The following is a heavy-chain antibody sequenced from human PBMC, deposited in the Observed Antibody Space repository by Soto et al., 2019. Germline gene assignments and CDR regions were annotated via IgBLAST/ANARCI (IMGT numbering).Heavy chain of an antibody. J-gene: IGHJ4*02. V-gene: IGHV1-2*04. CDR1: GYTFTGYY. D-gene: IGHD3-3*01. CDR3: ARGAYYDFWSGYSSTIDY. Sequence: EASVKVSCKASGYTFTGYYMHWVRQAPGQGLEWMGWINPNSGGTNYAQKFQGWVTMTRDTSISTAYMELSRLRSDDTAVYYCARGAYYDFWSGYSSTIDYWGQGTLVTVSS. CDR2: INPNSGGT.